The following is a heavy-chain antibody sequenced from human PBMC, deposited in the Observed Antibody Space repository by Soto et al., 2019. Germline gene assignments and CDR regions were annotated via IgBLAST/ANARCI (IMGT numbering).Heavy chain of an antibody. Sequence: SETLSLTYTVSGFSSSNYYWSWIRQPTGKGLEWIGYIYYSGSTNYNPSLKSRVTISVDTSKNQFSLKLSSVTAADTAVYYCARAIAAADPFDYGGQGNVV. D-gene: IGHD6-13*01. V-gene: IGHV4-59*01. CDR3: ARAIAAADPFDY. CDR2: IYYSGST. J-gene: IGHJ4*02. CDR1: GFSSSNYY.